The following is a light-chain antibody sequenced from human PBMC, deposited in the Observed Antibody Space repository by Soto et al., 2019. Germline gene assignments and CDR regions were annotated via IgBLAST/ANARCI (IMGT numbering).Light chain of an antibody. J-gene: IGKJ3*01. V-gene: IGKV3-11*01. CDR3: QQRSNWPFT. Sequence: EIVLTQSPATLSLSPGERATLSCRASQSVSSYLAWYQQKPGQAPRLLIYDAPNRATGIPARFSGSGSGTDFTLTISSLEPEDFAVYYCQQRSNWPFTFGPGTNVDIK. CDR1: QSVSSY. CDR2: DAP.